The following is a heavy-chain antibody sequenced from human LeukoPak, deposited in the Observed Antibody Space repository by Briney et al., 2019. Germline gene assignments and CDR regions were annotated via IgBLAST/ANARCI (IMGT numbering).Heavy chain of an antibody. Sequence: PGRSLRLSCAASGFTSRRAGMHWVRHAPGKGLEWVAVIWFDGSNKYYADSVKGRFTISRDNSKNTLYLQMNSVRAEDTAVYYSVRDAVYSSSLQYYWGQGTLVTVSS. CDR2: IWFDGSNK. V-gene: IGHV3-33*01. J-gene: IGHJ4*02. CDR1: GFTSRRAG. CDR3: VRDAVYSSSLQYY. D-gene: IGHD6-13*01.